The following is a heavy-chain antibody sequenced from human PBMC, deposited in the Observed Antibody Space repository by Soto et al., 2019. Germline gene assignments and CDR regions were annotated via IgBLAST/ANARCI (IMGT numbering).Heavy chain of an antibody. CDR2: INTYNGNT. Sequence: ASVKVSCKASGYTLTSYVITWVRQAPGQGLEWMGWINTYNGNTNYAQNLQGRVTMTTDTSTSIAYMELRSLRSDDTAVYYCAREWCKTSTNCYGVDYWGQGTPLTVSS. J-gene: IGHJ4*02. D-gene: IGHD2-2*01. CDR3: AREWCKTSTNCYGVDY. V-gene: IGHV1-18*01. CDR1: GYTLTSYV.